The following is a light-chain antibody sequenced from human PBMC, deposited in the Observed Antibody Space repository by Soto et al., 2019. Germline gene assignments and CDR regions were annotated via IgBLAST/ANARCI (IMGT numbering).Light chain of an antibody. Sequence: QPVLTQSPAASASLGASVKLTCTLSSGHSNYAIAWHQQQSEKGPRYLMNLNSDGSHSKGDGIPDRFSGSSSGAERYLTISGLQSEDEADYYCQTWGSGIVVFGGGTKVTVL. J-gene: IGLJ2*01. CDR2: LNSDGSH. V-gene: IGLV4-69*01. CDR3: QTWGSGIVV. CDR1: SGHSNYA.